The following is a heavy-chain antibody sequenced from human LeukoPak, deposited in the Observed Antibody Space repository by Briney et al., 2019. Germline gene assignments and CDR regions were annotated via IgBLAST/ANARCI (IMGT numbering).Heavy chain of an antibody. J-gene: IGHJ4*02. CDR3: AKDVWSGYDY. CDR1: GFTFRSYA. CDR2: ITDSGAST. D-gene: IGHD3-3*01. Sequence: GGSLRLSCAASGFTFRSYAMSWVRQAPGKGLEWVSAITDSGASTFHADSVKGRFTISRDNSKNTLYLQMNSLRAEDTAVYYCAKDVWSGYDYWGQGTLVTVSS. V-gene: IGHV3-23*01.